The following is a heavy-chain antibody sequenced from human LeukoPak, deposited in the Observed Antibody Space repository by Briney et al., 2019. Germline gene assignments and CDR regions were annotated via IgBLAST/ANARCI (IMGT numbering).Heavy chain of an antibody. V-gene: IGHV3-23*01. J-gene: IGHJ4*02. Sequence: GGSLRLSCADSGFTFSSYAMHWVRQAPGKGLKWVSTITTGGPNTYYADSVKGRFTVSRDDSKNTLYLQMNSLRAEDTAVYYCAKDGGLWVSAHWGDSWGRGTLVTVSS. D-gene: IGHD7-27*01. CDR3: AKDGGLWVSAHWGDS. CDR1: GFTFSSYA. CDR2: ITTGGPNT.